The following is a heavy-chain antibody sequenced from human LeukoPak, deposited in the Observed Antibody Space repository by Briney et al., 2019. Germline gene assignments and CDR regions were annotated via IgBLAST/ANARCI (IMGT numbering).Heavy chain of an antibody. CDR2: INQDGSEK. D-gene: IGHD6-19*01. V-gene: IGHV3-7*01. J-gene: IGHJ4*02. Sequence: GGSLRLSCVVSGFAISSSWMTWVRQVPGKGLEWVANINQDGSEKHYVDSVRGRFTISRDNAKNSLYLQMNSLRAEDTAVYYCATRPLYSSGWPFDYWGQGTLVTVSS. CDR3: ATRPLYSSGWPFDY. CDR1: GFAISSSW.